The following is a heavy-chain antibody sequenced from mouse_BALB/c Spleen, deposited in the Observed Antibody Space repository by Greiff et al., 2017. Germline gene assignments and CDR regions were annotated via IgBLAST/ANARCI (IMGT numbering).Heavy chain of an antibody. CDR2: IWAGGST. Sequence: VKLVESGPGLVAPSQSLSITCTVSGFSLTSYGVHWVRQPPGKGLEWLGVIWAGGSTNYNSALMSRLSISKDNSKSQVFLKMNRLQTDDTAMYYCARVSTMITRAMDYWGQGTSVTVSS. D-gene: IGHD2-4*01. J-gene: IGHJ4*01. CDR3: ARVSTMITRAMDY. V-gene: IGHV2-9*02. CDR1: GFSLTSYG.